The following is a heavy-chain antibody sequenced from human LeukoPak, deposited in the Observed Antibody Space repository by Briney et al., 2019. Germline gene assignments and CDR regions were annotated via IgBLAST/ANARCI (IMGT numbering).Heavy chain of an antibody. CDR2: IIPIFDTT. D-gene: IGHD1-26*01. CDR1: GGTFSSYA. J-gene: IGHJ3*02. CDR3: ASDRGGGSYDSGAFDI. V-gene: IGHV1-69*13. Sequence: VASVKVSCKASGGTFSSYAISWVRQAPGQGLEWMGGIIPIFDTTNYAQKFRGRVTITADESTSTAYMELSSLRSEDTAVYYCASDRGGGSYDSGAFDIWGQGTMVTVSS.